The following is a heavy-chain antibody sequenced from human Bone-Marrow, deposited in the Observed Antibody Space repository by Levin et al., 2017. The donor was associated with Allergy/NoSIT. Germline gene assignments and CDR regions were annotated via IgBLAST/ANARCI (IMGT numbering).Heavy chain of an antibody. Sequence: GGSLRLSCAASGFTFGTYDMHWVRQEIGNGLEWDSGIDTSGDTYYSGSVKGRFTISREDVKNSLYLQMNNLRAGDTAVYYCAREGRSYGSGSYYGRDGMDVWGQGTTVIVSS. CDR2: IDTSGDT. V-gene: IGHV3-13*01. CDR1: GFTFGTYD. D-gene: IGHD3-10*01. J-gene: IGHJ6*02. CDR3: AREGRSYGSGSYYGRDGMDV.